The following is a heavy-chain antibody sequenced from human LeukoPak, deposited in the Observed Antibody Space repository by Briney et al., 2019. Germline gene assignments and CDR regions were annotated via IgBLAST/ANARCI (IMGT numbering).Heavy chain of an antibody. J-gene: IGHJ3*02. Sequence: SQTLSLTCTVSGGSISSYYWSWIRQPPGKGLEWIGYIYYSGSTNYNPSLKSRVTISVDTSKNQFSLKLSSVTAADTAVYYCARPGVGSGRYGAFDIWGQGTMVTVSS. CDR3: ARPGVGSGRYGAFDI. CDR2: IYYSGST. D-gene: IGHD5-18*01. V-gene: IGHV4-59*08. CDR1: GGSISSYY.